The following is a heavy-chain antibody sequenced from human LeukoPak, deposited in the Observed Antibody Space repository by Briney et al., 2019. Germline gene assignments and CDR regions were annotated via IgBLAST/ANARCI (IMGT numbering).Heavy chain of an antibody. D-gene: IGHD3-22*01. Sequence: SETLSLTCAVYGGSFSGYYWSWIRQPPGKGLEWIGEINHSGSTNYNPSLKSRVTISVDTSKNQFSLKLSSVTAADTAVYYCARYYDSSGYYYWGYYMDVWGKGTTVTVSS. CDR3: ARYYDSSGYYYWGYYMDV. J-gene: IGHJ6*03. CDR2: INHSGST. V-gene: IGHV4-34*01. CDR1: GGSFSGYY.